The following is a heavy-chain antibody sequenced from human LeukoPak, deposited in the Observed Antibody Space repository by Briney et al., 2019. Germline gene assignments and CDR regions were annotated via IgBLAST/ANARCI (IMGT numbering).Heavy chain of an antibody. CDR3: ARDRSIAVAGTTDY. V-gene: IGHV1-18*01. D-gene: IGHD6-19*01. CDR2: ISAYNGNT. Sequence: GASVKVSYKASGYTFTSYGISWVRQAPGQGLEWMGWISAYNGNTNYAQKLQGRVTMTTDTSTSTAYMELRSLRSDDTAVYYCARDRSIAVAGTTDYWGQGTLVTVSS. J-gene: IGHJ4*02. CDR1: GYTFTSYG.